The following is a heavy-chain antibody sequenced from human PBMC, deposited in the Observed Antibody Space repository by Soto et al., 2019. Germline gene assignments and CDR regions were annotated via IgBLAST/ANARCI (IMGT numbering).Heavy chain of an antibody. J-gene: IGHJ4*02. CDR1: GFSFSGNW. V-gene: IGHV3-7*03. CDR2: VNEDGSEK. Sequence: PGGSVRLSCAASGFSFSGNWMTWVRQAPGKGLEWVANVNEDGSEKNYVDSVKGRFTISRDNAKNSLYLQVNSLTDADTAVYYCARLRSGWSIDYWGQGALVTVS. D-gene: IGHD6-19*01. CDR3: ARLRSGWSIDY.